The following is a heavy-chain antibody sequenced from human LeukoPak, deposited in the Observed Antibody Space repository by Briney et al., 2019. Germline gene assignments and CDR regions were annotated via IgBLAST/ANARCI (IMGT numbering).Heavy chain of an antibody. CDR2: IYYSGST. CDR1: GGSIGSYY. Sequence: PSETLSLTCTVSGGSIGSYYWNWIRQPPGKGLDWIGYIYYSGSTNYNPSLKSRVTISVDTSKNQFSLKLSSVTAADTAVYYCARDGGYGDLGGMDVWGQGTTVTVSS. J-gene: IGHJ6*02. V-gene: IGHV4-59*01. D-gene: IGHD4-17*01. CDR3: ARDGGYGDLGGMDV.